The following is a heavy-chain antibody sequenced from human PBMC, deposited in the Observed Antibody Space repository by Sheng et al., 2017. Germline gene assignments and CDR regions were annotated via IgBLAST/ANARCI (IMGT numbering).Heavy chain of an antibody. D-gene: IGHD3-22*01. J-gene: IGHJ4*02. CDR2: INWNGGST. V-gene: IGHV3-20*01. CDR1: GFTFDDYG. CDR3: ARAAKWDSSGPPDY. Sequence: EVQLVESGGGVVRPGGSLRLSCAASGFTFDDYGMSWVRQVPGKGLEWVSGINWNGGSTGYADSVKGRFTISRDNAKNSLYLQMNSLRAEDMALYQCARAAKWDSSGPPDYWGQGTLVTVSS.